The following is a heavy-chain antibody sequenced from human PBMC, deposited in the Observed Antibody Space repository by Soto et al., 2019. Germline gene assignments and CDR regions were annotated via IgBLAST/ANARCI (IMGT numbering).Heavy chain of an antibody. Sequence: GGALRLSCAASGFTFSSYWMSLVRQAPGKGLKGVANIKQDGSEKYYVDSVKGRFTMSRDNAKNSLYLQMNRLRAAATDVYYCARERASYCSGGSCYSGGNWFDFWGQGILVTVFS. V-gene: IGHV3-7*01. J-gene: IGHJ5*01. CDR2: IKQDGSEK. CDR3: ARERASYCSGGSCYSGGNWFDF. D-gene: IGHD2-15*01. CDR1: GFTFSSYW.